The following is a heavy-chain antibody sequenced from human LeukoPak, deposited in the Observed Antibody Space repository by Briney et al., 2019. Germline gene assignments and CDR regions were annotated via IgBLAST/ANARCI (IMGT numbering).Heavy chain of an antibody. V-gene: IGHV4-59*12. J-gene: IGHJ5*02. CDR2: THYSGST. Sequence: PSETLSLTCTVSGGSISSYYWSWIRQPPGKGLEWIGYTHYSGSTNYNPSLKSRVTISVDTSKNQFSLKLSSVTAADTAVYYCARGTRLSSTSSAARPSVWFDPWGQGTLVTVSS. CDR1: GGSISSYY. CDR3: ARGTRLSSTSSAARPSVWFDP. D-gene: IGHD2-2*01.